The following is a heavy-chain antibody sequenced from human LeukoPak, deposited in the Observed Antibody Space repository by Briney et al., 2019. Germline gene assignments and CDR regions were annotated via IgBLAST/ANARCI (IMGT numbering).Heavy chain of an antibody. CDR1: GYTFTGYY. V-gene: IGHV1-2*02. CDR3: AEEPRRSIAARTGLGY. D-gene: IGHD6-6*01. J-gene: IGHJ4*02. Sequence: ASVKVSCKASGYTFTGYYMHWVRQPPGQGLEWMGWSNPNSGGTNYAQKFQGRGTMTRDTSISTVHLELSRLESDGTAGYYFAEEPRRSIAARTGLGYWGQGTLVPVSS. CDR2: SNPNSGGT.